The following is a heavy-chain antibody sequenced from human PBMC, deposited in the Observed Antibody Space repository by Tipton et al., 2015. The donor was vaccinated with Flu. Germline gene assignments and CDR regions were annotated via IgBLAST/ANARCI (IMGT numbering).Heavy chain of an antibody. D-gene: IGHD6-19*01. Sequence: QVQLVQSGAEVKEPGASVTVSCKASGYTISDYYINWVRQAPGQGPEWMGIINPSGGSTDYAPTLRGRVTMTTDTSTGTVYMSLSSLISDDTAVYYCVRNIAVAYAFDIWGRGTVVIVSS. CDR2: INPSGGST. CDR1: GYTISDYY. V-gene: IGHV1-46*01. CDR3: VRNIAVAYAFDI. J-gene: IGHJ3*02.